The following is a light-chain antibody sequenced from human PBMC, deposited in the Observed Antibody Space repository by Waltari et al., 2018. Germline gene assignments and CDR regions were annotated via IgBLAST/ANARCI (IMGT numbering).Light chain of an antibody. V-gene: IGKV3-11*01. CDR3: QNHERLPAV. J-gene: IGKJ1*01. CDR1: QSVDMY. CDR2: ETS. Sequence: EIVLTQSPATLSLSPGERATLSCRASQSVDMYLAWYQQRPGQAPRLLIYETSNRATDIPARFSGSASETDFSLTISSLEPEDFAVYFCQNHERLPAVFGQGTKVEIK.